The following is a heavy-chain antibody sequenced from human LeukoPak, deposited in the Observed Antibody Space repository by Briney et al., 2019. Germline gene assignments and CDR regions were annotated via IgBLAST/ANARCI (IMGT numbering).Heavy chain of an antibody. CDR1: GGSISSNSYY. Sequence: SETLSLTCAVSGGSISSNSYYWGWIRQPAWKGLEWIGRIYTSGSTNYNPSLKSRVTMSVDTSKNQFSLKLSSVTAADTAVYYCAREDPNYYDSSGRRKGDAFDIWGQGTMVTVSS. CDR2: IYTSGST. V-gene: IGHV4-61*02. D-gene: IGHD3-22*01. J-gene: IGHJ3*02. CDR3: AREDPNYYDSSGRRKGDAFDI.